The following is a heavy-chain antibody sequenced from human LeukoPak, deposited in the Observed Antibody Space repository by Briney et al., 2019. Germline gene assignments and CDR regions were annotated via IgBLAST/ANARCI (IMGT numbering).Heavy chain of an antibody. J-gene: IGHJ5*02. V-gene: IGHV4-59*01. CDR2: IYYSGST. CDR3: ARDPGLVVAATYNWFDP. D-gene: IGHD2-15*01. Sequence: SETLSLTCTVSGGSISSYYWSWIRQPPGKGLEWIGYIYYSGSTNYNPSLKSRVTISVDTSKNQFSLKLSSVTAADTAVYYCARDPGLVVAATYNWFDPWGQGTLVTVSS. CDR1: GGSISSYY.